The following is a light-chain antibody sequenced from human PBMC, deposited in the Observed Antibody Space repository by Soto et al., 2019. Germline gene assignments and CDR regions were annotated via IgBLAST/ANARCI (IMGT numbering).Light chain of an antibody. CDR1: QSVNSD. CDR3: QQYHSYSLT. J-gene: IGKJ4*01. V-gene: IGKV3-15*01. CDR2: GAS. Sequence: EIVMTQSPATLSVSPGERATLSCRASQSVNSDLAWYQQKPGQAPTLLIYGASTRATGVPARFSGSGSGTEFTLTISSLQSEDFAVYYCQQYHSYSLTFGGGTKVDIK.